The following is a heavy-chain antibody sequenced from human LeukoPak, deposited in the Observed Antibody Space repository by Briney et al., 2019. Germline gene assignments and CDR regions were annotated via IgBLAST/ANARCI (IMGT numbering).Heavy chain of an antibody. D-gene: IGHD3-22*01. CDR3: AKDGDDCIED. V-gene: IGHV3-7*03. CDR2: IKEDGNRI. Sequence: PGGSLRLSCAASGFTFSTYWMSWVRQAPGKGLEWVANIKEDGNRIYYVDSVKGRFTISRENAKNSLYLQMSSLRPEDTAVYYCAKDGDDCIEDWGQGTLVAVSS. J-gene: IGHJ4*02. CDR1: GFTFSTYW.